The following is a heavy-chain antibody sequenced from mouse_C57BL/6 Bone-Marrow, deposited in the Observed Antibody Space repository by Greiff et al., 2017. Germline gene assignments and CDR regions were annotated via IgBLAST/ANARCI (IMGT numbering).Heavy chain of an antibody. CDR3: ARGASYYYGPGDY. V-gene: IGHV1-63*01. CDR1: GYTFTNYW. J-gene: IGHJ4*01. D-gene: IGHD1-1*01. Sequence: VKLMESGAELVRPGTSVKMSCKASGYTFTNYWIGWAKQRPGHGLEWIGDIYPGGGYTNYNEKFKGKATLTADKSSSTAYMQFSSLTSEDSAIYYCARGASYYYGPGDYWGQGTSVTVSS. CDR2: IYPGGGYT.